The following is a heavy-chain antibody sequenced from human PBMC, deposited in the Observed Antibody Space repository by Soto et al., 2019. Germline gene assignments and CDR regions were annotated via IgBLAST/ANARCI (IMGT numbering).Heavy chain of an antibody. Sequence: GGSLRLSCAASGFTFSNDWMSWVRQAPGKGLEWVGRIKSKTDGGRRDYTAPEKGRFTISRDDSKNTLYLQMNSLKTEDTAVDYCTSYSANYDFWSGYYGRDYWGQGTLVTVSS. CDR2: IKSKTDGGRR. CDR3: TSYSANYDFWSGYYGRDY. CDR1: GFTFSNDW. J-gene: IGHJ4*02. D-gene: IGHD3-3*01. V-gene: IGHV3-15*01.